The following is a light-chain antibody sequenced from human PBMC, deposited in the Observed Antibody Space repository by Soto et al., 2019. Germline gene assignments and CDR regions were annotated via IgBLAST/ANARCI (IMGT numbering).Light chain of an antibody. CDR2: GAS. V-gene: IGKV3D-15*01. CDR1: QNIDNN. CDR3: HQYNNWPPLT. Sequence: EIVMTQSPATLSVSPGDRVNLSCRASQNIDNNLAWYQQRQGQPPRLLIYGASTRANGIPARFSGSGSGTEFTLTISSLQSEDFAVYCCHQYNNWPPLTFGGGTKVEIK. J-gene: IGKJ4*01.